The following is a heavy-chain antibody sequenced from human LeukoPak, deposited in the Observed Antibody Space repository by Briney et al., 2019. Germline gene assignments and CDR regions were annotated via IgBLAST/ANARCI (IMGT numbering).Heavy chain of an antibody. Sequence: ASVKVSCKASGYTFTSYDINWVRQATGQGLEWMGWMNPNSGNTGYAQKFRGRVTMTRNTSISTAYMELSSLRSEDTAVYYCASSRWDGGYFDYWGQGTLVTVSS. J-gene: IGHJ4*02. CDR1: GYTFTSYD. CDR2: MNPNSGNT. CDR3: ASSRWDGGYFDY. D-gene: IGHD1-26*01. V-gene: IGHV1-8*01.